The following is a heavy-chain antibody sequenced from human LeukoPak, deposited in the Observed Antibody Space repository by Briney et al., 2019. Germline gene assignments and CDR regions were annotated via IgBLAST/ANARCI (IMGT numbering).Heavy chain of an antibody. Sequence: ASVKVSCKVSGYTLTELSMHWVRQAPGKGLEWMGGFDPEDGETIYAQKLQGRVTMTEDTSTDTAYMELSSLRSEDTAVYYCATDSGYSYGYDYWGQGTLVTVSS. CDR1: GYTLTELS. V-gene: IGHV1-24*01. D-gene: IGHD5-18*01. J-gene: IGHJ4*02. CDR3: ATDSGYSYGYDY. CDR2: FDPEDGET.